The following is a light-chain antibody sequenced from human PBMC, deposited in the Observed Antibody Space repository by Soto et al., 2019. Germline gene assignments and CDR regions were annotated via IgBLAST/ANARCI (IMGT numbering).Light chain of an antibody. V-gene: IGKV1-39*01. J-gene: IGKJ2*01. CDR1: HNIVTY. CDR2: EAS. Sequence: DIHMAQSPPSLSASVGDRVTITCRASHNIVTYLNWYQQKAGKAPSLLIYEASHLQSGVPFRFFGSGSRTDFTLTIDNLQHEDSATYYCHQSHSTPPTFGPGTKLEIK. CDR3: HQSHSTPPT.